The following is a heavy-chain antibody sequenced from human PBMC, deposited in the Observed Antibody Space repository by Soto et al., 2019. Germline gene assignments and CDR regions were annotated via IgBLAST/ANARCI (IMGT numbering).Heavy chain of an antibody. CDR3: ARDLGVVPSSYYYGMDV. Sequence: ASVTVSCKAFGYTFTSYYIHWVRQAPGQGLEWMGIINPSGGSTNYAQKFQGRVAMTRDTSTSTVYMDLSSLRSDDTAMYYCARDLGVVPSSYYYGMDVSGQGTTVTVSS. D-gene: IGHD3-3*01. J-gene: IGHJ6*02. CDR2: INPSGGST. CDR1: GYTFTSYY. V-gene: IGHV1-46*01.